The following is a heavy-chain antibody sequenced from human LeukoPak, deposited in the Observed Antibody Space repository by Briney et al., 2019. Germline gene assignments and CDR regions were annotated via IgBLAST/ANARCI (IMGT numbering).Heavy chain of an antibody. Sequence: GASVKVSCKASGYTFTGYYMHWVRQAPGQGLERMGWINPNSGGTNYAQKFQGWVTMTRDTSISTAYMELSRLRSDDTAVYYCARNPEPAEPFDYWGQGTLVTVSS. CDR1: GYTFTGYY. CDR3: ARNPEPAEPFDY. V-gene: IGHV1-2*04. CDR2: INPNSGGT. J-gene: IGHJ4*02. D-gene: IGHD1-14*01.